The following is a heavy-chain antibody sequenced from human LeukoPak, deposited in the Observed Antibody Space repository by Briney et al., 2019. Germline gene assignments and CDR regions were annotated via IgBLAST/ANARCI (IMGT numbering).Heavy chain of an antibody. CDR3: ASSTTEAAFDI. V-gene: IGHV4-59*08. CDR2: IYYSGST. Sequence: SETLSLTCTVSGGSISSYYWSWIRQPPGKGLEWIGYIYYSGSTNYNPSLKSRVTISVDTSKNQFSLKLSSVTAADTAVYYCASSTTEAAFDIWGQGTMVTVSS. D-gene: IGHD4-11*01. J-gene: IGHJ3*02. CDR1: GGSISSYY.